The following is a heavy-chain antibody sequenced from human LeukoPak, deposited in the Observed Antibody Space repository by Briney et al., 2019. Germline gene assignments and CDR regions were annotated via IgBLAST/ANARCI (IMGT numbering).Heavy chain of an antibody. J-gene: IGHJ4*02. CDR3: ARVVVRGVITDLGY. Sequence: GASVKVSCKASGYTFSGYYIHWVRQAPGQGLEWMGWINPNSGDTNNAQKFQGRVTMTRDTSISTAYMELSRLRSDDTAVYYCARVVVRGVITDLGYWGQGTLVTVSS. D-gene: IGHD3-10*01. V-gene: IGHV1-2*02. CDR1: GYTFSGYY. CDR2: INPNSGDT.